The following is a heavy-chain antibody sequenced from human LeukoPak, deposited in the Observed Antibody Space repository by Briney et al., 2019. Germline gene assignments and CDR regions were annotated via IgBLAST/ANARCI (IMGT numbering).Heavy chain of an antibody. CDR2: ISAIGSST. CDR3: ANRGLSQGSFRYQHFDY. J-gene: IGHJ4*02. Sequence: GGSLRLSCAGSGFTFSPYAMSWVRQAPGKWLEWVSTISAIGSSTYYADSVRGRFTISRGNSKNTLYLQMNSLRDEDTAVYYCANRGLSQGSFRYQHFDYWGQGNLVTVSS. D-gene: IGHD3-16*02. CDR1: GFTFSPYA. V-gene: IGHV3-23*01.